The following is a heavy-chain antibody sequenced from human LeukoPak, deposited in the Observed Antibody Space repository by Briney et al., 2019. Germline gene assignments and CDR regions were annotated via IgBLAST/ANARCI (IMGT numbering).Heavy chain of an antibody. CDR1: GFTFSSYW. V-gene: IGHV3-74*01. CDR3: ARGEDSSGWHTDSYYYYGMDV. Sequence: PGGSLRLSCAASGFTFSSYWMHWVRQAPGKGLVWVSRINSDGSSTSYADSVKGRFTISRDNAKNTLYLQMNSLRAEDTAVYYCARGEDSSGWHTDSYYYYGMDVWGQGTTVTVS. J-gene: IGHJ6*02. CDR2: INSDGSST. D-gene: IGHD6-19*01.